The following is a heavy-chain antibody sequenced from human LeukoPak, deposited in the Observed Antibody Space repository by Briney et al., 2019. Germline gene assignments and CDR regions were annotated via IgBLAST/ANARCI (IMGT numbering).Heavy chain of an antibody. J-gene: IGHJ4*02. D-gene: IGHD6-6*01. V-gene: IGHV3-7*01. CDR1: GFTFRNYW. CDR2: IKEDGSDK. Sequence: PGGSLRLSCTASGFTFRNYWMSWVRQAPGKGLECVAYIKEDGSDKNYVDSVKGRFTISRDNAKSSLYPQMNSLRVEDTAVYYCVRGTRSNSFWGQGTQVTVSS. CDR3: VRGTRSNSF.